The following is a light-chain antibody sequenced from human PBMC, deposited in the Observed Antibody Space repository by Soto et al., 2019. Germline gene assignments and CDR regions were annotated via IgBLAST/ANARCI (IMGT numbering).Light chain of an antibody. CDR3: SSYTSNAYFGI. J-gene: IGLJ2*01. V-gene: IGLV2-18*02. Sequence: QSALTQPPSVSGSPGQSVTISCTGTSSDVGSYNRVSWYQQPPGTAPKLMIYEVTYRPSGVPDRFSGSKSGNTASLTISGLQAEDEGYYYCSSYTSNAYFGIFGGGTKLTVL. CDR1: SSDVGSYNR. CDR2: EVT.